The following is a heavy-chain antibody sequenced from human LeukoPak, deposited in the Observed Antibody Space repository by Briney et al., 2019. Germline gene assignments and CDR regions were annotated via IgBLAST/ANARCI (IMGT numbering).Heavy chain of an antibody. V-gene: IGHV3-49*04. Sequence: GGSLRLSCTASGFTFGDHAMSWVRQAPGKGLEWVGFIRSNRYGGTTEYAASVKGRFTISRDDSKNTLYLQMNSLKTEDTAVYYCTTDMAELRYFDWLAGFDAFDIWGQGTMVTVSS. CDR3: TTDMAELRYFDWLAGFDAFDI. J-gene: IGHJ3*02. CDR2: IRSNRYGGTT. D-gene: IGHD3-9*01. CDR1: GFTFGDHA.